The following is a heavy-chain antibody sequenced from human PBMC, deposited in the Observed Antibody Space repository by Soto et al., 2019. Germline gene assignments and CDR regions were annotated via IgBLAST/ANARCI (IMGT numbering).Heavy chain of an antibody. CDR1: GFTFSSYA. V-gene: IGHV3-23*01. Sequence: GGSLRLSCAASGFTFSSYAMSWVRQAPGKGLEWVSAISGSGGSTYYADSVKGRFTISRDNSKTTLYLQMNSLRAEDTAVYYCAKDRTSITMIVVVPDAFDIWGQGTMVTVSS. CDR3: AKDRTSITMIVVVPDAFDI. J-gene: IGHJ3*02. D-gene: IGHD3-22*01. CDR2: ISGSGGST.